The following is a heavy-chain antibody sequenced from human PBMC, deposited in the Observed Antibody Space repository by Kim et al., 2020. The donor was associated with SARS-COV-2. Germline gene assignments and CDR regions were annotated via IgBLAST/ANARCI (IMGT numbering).Heavy chain of an antibody. CDR2: SNTSDTI. Sequence: SNTSDTIYYADSVKGRFTTSRDNAKTSLYLQMNSLRDEDTAVYYCARYFDLWGRGTLVTVPS. J-gene: IGHJ2*01. V-gene: IGHV3-48*02. CDR3: ARYFDL.